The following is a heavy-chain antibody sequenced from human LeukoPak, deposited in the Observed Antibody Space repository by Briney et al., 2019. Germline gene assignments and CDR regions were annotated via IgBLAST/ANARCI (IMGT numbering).Heavy chain of an antibody. CDR3: AIGASSGWFRGLTTYFDY. J-gene: IGHJ4*02. CDR2: ISAYNGNT. D-gene: IGHD6-19*01. Sequence: ASVKVSCKASGYTFTSYGISWVRQAPGQGLEWMGWISAYNGNTNYAHKLQGRVTMTTDTSTSTAYMKLRSLRSDDTAVYYCAIGASSGWFRGLTTYFDYWGQGTLVTVSS. V-gene: IGHV1-18*01. CDR1: GYTFTSYG.